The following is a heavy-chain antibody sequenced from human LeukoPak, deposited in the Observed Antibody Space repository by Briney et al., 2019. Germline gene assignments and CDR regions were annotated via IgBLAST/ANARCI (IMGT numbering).Heavy chain of an antibody. D-gene: IGHD3-10*01. CDR1: WVSISRYY. CDR2: IYTSGST. Sequence: SETLSLTCTVSWVSISRYYWSWIRQPAGKGLEWIGRIYTSGSTNYNPSLKSRVTMSVDTSKNQFSLKLSSVTAADTAVYYCATTMVRGVIIRDYWGQGTLVTVSS. V-gene: IGHV4-4*07. J-gene: IGHJ4*02. CDR3: ATTMVRGVIIRDY.